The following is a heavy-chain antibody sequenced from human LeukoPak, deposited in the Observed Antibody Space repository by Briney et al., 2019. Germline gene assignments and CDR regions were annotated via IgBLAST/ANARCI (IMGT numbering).Heavy chain of an antibody. CDR3: ARSGYSSGWSFDY. CDR1: GYTFTSYA. V-gene: IGHV1-3*01. J-gene: IGHJ4*02. D-gene: IGHD6-19*01. Sequence: ASVKVSCKASGYTFTSYAMHWVRQAPGQRLEWMGWINAGNGNTKYSQKFQGRVTITRDTSASTAYMELSSLRPEDTAVYYCARSGYSSGWSFDYWGQGTLVTVSS. CDR2: INAGNGNT.